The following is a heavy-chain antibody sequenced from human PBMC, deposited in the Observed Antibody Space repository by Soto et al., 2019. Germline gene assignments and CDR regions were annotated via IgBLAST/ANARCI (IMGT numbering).Heavy chain of an antibody. D-gene: IGHD6-13*01. CDR3: ARDLAAGDH. Sequence: QVQLVQSGAEVKKPGASVKVSCRTSGYTFTHYYIHWVRQAPGQGLEWLGIINPASGSTNYAQDFQGRVTLTMDTSTTTVYMELSGLRAEDTAIFYWARDLAAGDHWGQGTRVTVSS. V-gene: IGHV1-46*01. J-gene: IGHJ4*02. CDR1: GYTFTHYY. CDR2: INPASGST.